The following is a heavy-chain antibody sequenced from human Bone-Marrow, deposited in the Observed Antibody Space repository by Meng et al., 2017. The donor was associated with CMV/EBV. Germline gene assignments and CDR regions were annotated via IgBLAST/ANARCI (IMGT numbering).Heavy chain of an antibody. J-gene: IGHJ5*02. CDR2: IIPIFGTA. D-gene: IGHD2-8*02. V-gene: IGHV1-69*12. CDR3: ARGEGLLGDWFDP. CDR1: GGTFSSYA. Sequence: QVQRVQLGAEGKKPGSSGKVSCKASGGTFSSYAISWVRQAPGQGLEWMGGIIPIFGTANYAQKFQGRVTITADESTSTAYMELSSLRSEDTAVYYCARGEGLLGDWFDPWGQGTLVTVSS.